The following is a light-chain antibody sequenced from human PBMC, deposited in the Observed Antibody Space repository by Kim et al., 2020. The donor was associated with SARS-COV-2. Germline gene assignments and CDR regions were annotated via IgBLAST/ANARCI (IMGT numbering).Light chain of an antibody. J-gene: IGKJ4*01. CDR1: QTSGNN. CDR3: QQYNDWRGT. Sequence: VSQGERGIVSCRASQTSGNNLAWYQQKPGQAPRLLISGASTRATGSPARFSGSGSGTEFTLTISSLQSEDFAVYYCQQYNDWRGTFGGGTKVDIK. V-gene: IGKV3-15*01. CDR2: GAS.